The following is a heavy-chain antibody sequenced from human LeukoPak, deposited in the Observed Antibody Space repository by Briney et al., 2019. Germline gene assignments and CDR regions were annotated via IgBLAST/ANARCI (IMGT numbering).Heavy chain of an antibody. Sequence: GGPLRLSCAASGFIFNDYYIDWVRQAPGKGLVWVSRISPTGSTTSYADSVKGRFTVSRDNAKNTLYLQVNNLRAEDTAVYYCARGPNSNWSGLDFWGQGTLLTVSS. J-gene: IGHJ4*02. CDR1: GFIFNDYY. D-gene: IGHD6-6*01. CDR2: ISPTGSTT. V-gene: IGHV3-74*01. CDR3: ARGPNSNWSGLDF.